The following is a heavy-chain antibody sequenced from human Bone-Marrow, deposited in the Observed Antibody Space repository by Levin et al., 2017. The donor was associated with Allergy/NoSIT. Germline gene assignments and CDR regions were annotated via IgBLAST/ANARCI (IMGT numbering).Heavy chain of an antibody. Sequence: GGSLRLSCLVSGFTLSRFSMTWVRQAPGKGLKWVASITYNSGSIHYADSVKGRFTVSRDNAQNSLFLQMNNLRVEDTAIYYCARPRGFSGYDPFDSWGQGTLVTVSS. J-gene: IGHJ4*02. CDR1: GFTLSRFS. D-gene: IGHD5-12*01. V-gene: IGHV3-21*01. CDR2: ITYNSGSI. CDR3: ARPRGFSGYDPFDS.